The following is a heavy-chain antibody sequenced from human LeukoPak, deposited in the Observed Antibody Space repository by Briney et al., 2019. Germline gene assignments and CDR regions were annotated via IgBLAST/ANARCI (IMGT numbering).Heavy chain of an antibody. D-gene: IGHD3-3*01. CDR1: GGSLSPYY. Sequence: SETLSLTCSVSGGSLSPYYWTWIRQTPEKGLEWVGYIYYSGSTRNTNYNPSLKSRVTISLDTSKNQFSLKLMSVTAADTAVYYCARGLRSLTRMDGFDIWGQGTMVTVSS. J-gene: IGHJ3*02. V-gene: IGHV4-59*08. CDR3: ARGLRSLTRMDGFDI. CDR2: IYYSGSTRNT.